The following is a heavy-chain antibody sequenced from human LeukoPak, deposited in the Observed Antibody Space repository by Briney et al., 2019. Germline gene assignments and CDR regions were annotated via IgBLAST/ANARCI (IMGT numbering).Heavy chain of an antibody. CDR2: IYSGGNT. CDR1: GFTVSNFY. Sequence: GGSLRLSCAIPGFTVSNFYMSWVRQAPGKGLEWVSVIYSGGNTYYADSVKGRFTISRDNSKNTLYLQMNSLRAEDTAVYYCARVSGDYTYYFDYWGQGTLVTVSS. D-gene: IGHD4-17*01. V-gene: IGHV3-66*01. CDR3: ARVSGDYTYYFDY. J-gene: IGHJ4*02.